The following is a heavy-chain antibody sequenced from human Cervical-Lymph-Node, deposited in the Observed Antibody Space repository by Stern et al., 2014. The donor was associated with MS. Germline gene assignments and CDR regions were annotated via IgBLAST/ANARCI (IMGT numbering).Heavy chain of an antibody. V-gene: IGHV3-33*01. CDR1: GLTFSTSV. Sequence: VQLEESGGGVVQPGRSLRLSCVASGLTFSTSVMHLVRQAPGTGLEWVAVVWNDGSKEHFTESVKGRFSTSRDTAKNTLHLQMSSLRAEDTAVYFCATSTASDAFDIWGQGTLVTVSS. CDR2: VWNDGSKE. D-gene: IGHD2/OR15-2a*01. J-gene: IGHJ3*02. CDR3: ATSTASDAFDI.